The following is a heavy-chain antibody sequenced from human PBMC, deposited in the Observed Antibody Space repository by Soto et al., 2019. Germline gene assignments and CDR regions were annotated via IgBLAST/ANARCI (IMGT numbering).Heavy chain of an antibody. D-gene: IGHD6-19*01. Sequence: EVRLMESGGGLVQPGGSLRLSCAASGFTFSGYWMSWARQAPGKGLEWVANIQQDGSEKYYVDSVKGRFTISRDNAQDSLYLQMNSLRVEDTAIYYRARDMVSGFFGQDYWGMDVWGQGTTVIVSS. CDR2: IQQDGSEK. CDR1: GFTFSGYW. CDR3: ARDMVSGFFGQDYWGMDV. V-gene: IGHV3-7*05. J-gene: IGHJ6*02.